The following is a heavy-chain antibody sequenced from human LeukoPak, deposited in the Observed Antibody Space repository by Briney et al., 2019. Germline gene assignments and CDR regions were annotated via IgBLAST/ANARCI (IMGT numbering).Heavy chain of an antibody. CDR2: IIPIFGTA. J-gene: IGHJ3*02. D-gene: IGHD1-26*01. Sequence: SVKVSCKASGGTFSSYAISWVRQAPGQGLEWMGRIIPIFGTANYAQKFQGRVTITTDESTSTAYMELSSLRSKDTAVYYCARGHSGSPSFDIWGQGTMVTVSS. CDR3: ARGHSGSPSFDI. V-gene: IGHV1-69*05. CDR1: GGTFSSYA.